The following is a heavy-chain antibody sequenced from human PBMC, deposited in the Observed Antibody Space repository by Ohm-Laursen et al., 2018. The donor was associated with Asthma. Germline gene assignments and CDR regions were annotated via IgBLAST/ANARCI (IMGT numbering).Heavy chain of an antibody. V-gene: IGHV4-59*07. Sequence: SDTLSLTCSVSDGSISNYYWGWIRQPPGKGLEWIGFIYHSGNTYYNPSLKSRVTISVATSKMHFSLKLSSVTAADTAVYYCARVNSNHYYYYYGMDVWGQGTTVTVSS. CDR2: IYHSGNT. D-gene: IGHD4-11*01. J-gene: IGHJ6*02. CDR3: ARVNSNHYYYYYGMDV. CDR1: DGSISNYY.